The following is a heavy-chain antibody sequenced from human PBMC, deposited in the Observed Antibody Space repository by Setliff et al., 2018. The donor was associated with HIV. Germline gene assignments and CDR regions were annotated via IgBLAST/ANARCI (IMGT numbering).Heavy chain of an antibody. CDR2: MNPNSGNT. Sequence: SVKVSCKASGYTFTSYDINWVRQATGQGLEWMGWMNPNSGNTGYAQKFQGRVTITRNTSISTAYMELSSLRSEDTAVYYCARGGTYCTNGVCYTHNWFDPWGQGTLVTVSS. D-gene: IGHD2-8*01. J-gene: IGHJ5*02. V-gene: IGHV1-8*03. CDR3: ARGGTYCTNGVCYTHNWFDP. CDR1: GYTFTSYD.